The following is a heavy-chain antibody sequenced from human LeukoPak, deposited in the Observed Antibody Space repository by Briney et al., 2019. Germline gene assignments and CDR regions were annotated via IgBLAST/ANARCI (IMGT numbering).Heavy chain of an antibody. V-gene: IGHV3-7*05. J-gene: IGHJ5*02. CDR1: GFTFSSYW. D-gene: IGHD5-24*01. Sequence: GGSLRLSCAASGFTFSSYWMSWVRQATGKGLEWVANIKQDGSQKRYADSVRDRFTISRDNAQTSLYLQMNSLRAEDTAVYYCARASDPWLQLTWGQGTLVTVSA. CDR3: ARASDPWLQLT. CDR2: IKQDGSQK.